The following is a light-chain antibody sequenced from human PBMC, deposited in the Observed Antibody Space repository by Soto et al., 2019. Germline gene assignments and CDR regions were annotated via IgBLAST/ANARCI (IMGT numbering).Light chain of an antibody. CDR3: QQYDTWPRT. V-gene: IGKV3-15*01. CDR2: GAS. CDR1: QSVSTN. Sequence: EIVMTQSPASLSVPPGERATLSCRASQSVSTNFAWYLQKPGQAPRLLIYGASTRATAVPARFAASGSGAEFTLSISSLQSDDFGVYYCQQYDTWPRTFGQGTKVEIK. J-gene: IGKJ1*01.